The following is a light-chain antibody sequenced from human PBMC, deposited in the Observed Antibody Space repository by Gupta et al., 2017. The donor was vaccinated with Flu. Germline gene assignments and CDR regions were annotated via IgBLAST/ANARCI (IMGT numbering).Light chain of an antibody. J-gene: IGLJ3*02. CDR1: SGQSHHA. V-gene: IGLV4-69*01. Sequence: QVVLTQSPSAAASLGASVKLTCSLTSGQSHHAIAWHQQQPEKGPRFLLRLNAYGSHTKGDGIPDRFSGSSSGPEYYLTISSLQSEDEADYYCQTWGSGMGVFGGGTKLTVL. CDR2: LNAYGSH. CDR3: QTWGSGMGV.